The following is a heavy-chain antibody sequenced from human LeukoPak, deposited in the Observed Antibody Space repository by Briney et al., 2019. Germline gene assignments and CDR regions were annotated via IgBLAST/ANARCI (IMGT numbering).Heavy chain of an antibody. D-gene: IGHD1-7*01. V-gene: IGHV3-48*03. CDR1: GFTFINYE. CDR3: VREGEKWNFFDH. J-gene: IGHJ4*02. Sequence: GGSLRLSCATSGFTFINYEINWVRQAPGKGLEWVSYISGGASIIYYADSVKGRFTISRDNAKNLVYLQMNSLRAEDTAVYYCVREGEKWNFFDHWGQGTLVTVSS. CDR2: ISGGASII.